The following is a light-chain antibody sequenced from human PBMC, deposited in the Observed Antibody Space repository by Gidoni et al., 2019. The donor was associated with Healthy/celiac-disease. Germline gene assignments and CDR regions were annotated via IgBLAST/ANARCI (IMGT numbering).Light chain of an antibody. V-gene: IGKV3-20*01. CDR3: QQYGSSVLT. CDR1: QSVISSY. Sequence: IVLTQSPGTLSLSPGEIASLSCRASQSVISSYLAWYQQKPGQAPRLLIYGASSRATGILDRFSGSGCGTAFITIISRREHEDFVVYYCQQYGSSVLTFGGGTKVEIK. CDR2: GAS. J-gene: IGKJ4*01.